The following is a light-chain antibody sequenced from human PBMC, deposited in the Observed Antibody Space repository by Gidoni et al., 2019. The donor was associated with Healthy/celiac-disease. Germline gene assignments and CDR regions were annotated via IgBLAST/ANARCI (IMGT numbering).Light chain of an antibody. CDR1: QSISSW. CDR2: DAS. Sequence: DIQMTQSPSTLSASVRDRVTITCRASQSISSWLAWYQQKPGKAPKLLIYDASSLESGVPSRFSGSGSGKEFTLTISSLQPDDFATYYCQQYNSYSWTFGQGTKVEIK. CDR3: QQYNSYSWT. V-gene: IGKV1-5*01. J-gene: IGKJ1*01.